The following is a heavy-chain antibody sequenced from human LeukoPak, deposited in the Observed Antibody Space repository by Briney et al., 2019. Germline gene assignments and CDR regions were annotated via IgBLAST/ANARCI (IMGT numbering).Heavy chain of an antibody. CDR2: IYYSGST. CDR3: ARLRWTVTTYYYFDY. CDR1: GGSISSYY. J-gene: IGHJ4*02. Sequence: SETLSLTCTVSGGSISSYYWSWIRQPPGKGLEWIGYIYYSGSTNYNPSLKSRVTISVDTSKNQFSLKLSSVTAADTAVYYCARLRWTVTTYYYFDYWGQGTLVTVSS. V-gene: IGHV4-59*01. D-gene: IGHD4-17*01.